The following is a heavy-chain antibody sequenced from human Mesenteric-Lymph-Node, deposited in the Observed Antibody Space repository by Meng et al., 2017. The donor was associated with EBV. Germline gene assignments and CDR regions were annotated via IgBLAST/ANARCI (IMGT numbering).Heavy chain of an antibody. V-gene: IGHV4-34*01. Sequence: QLHLHQWGPGLLKPSESLALTCSVYGVSFSDYYWNWIRQSPGKGLEWIGEINDSGNTNYNPSLKSRVIISVDTSKNQFSLNLSSVTAADTAVYYCVRETLGYGGINWFDPWGQGTLVTVSS. CDR3: VRETLGYGGINWFDP. J-gene: IGHJ5*02. D-gene: IGHD4-23*01. CDR1: GVSFSDYY. CDR2: INDSGNT.